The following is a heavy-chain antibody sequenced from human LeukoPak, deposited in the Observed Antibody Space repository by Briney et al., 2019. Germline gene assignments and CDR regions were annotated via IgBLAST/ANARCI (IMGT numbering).Heavy chain of an antibody. CDR3: ARQSSGWYPIEY. CDR2: IYYSGST. V-gene: IGHV4-59*08. CDR1: GGSISTYY. J-gene: IGHJ4*02. D-gene: IGHD6-19*01. Sequence: PSETLSLTCTVSGGSISTYYWSWIRQPPGKGLEWIGYIYYSGSTNYSPSLKSRVTISVDTPKNQFSLKLSSVTAADTAVYYCARQSSGWYPIEYWGQGTLVTVSS.